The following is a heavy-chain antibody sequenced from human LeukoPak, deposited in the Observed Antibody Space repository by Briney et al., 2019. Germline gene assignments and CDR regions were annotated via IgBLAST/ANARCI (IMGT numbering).Heavy chain of an antibody. CDR1: GFTFSTYW. D-gene: IGHD5-12*01. CDR3: ARDSPGYGAYVS. J-gene: IGHJ1*01. V-gene: IGHV3-7*01. Sequence: GGSLRLSCAASGFTFSTYWMTWVRQAPGRGLEWVANIKEDGSREYYVDSVKGRFTISRDNAKNSLYLQMDSLTAEDTAVYYCARDSPGYGAYVSWGQGTLVSVSS. CDR2: IKEDGSRE.